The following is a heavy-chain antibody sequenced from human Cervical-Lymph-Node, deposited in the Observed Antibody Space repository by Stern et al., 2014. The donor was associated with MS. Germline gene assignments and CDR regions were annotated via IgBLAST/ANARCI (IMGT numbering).Heavy chain of an antibody. CDR3: ARGLQEGGTYFQH. CDR1: GFGFSSYA. D-gene: IGHD1-1*01. Sequence: VQLVESGGGVVQPGRSLRLSCAASGFGFSSYAMHWVRQAPGQGLEWVAVISDDGSNEYYADSVKGRFTISRDNSKNTMYLQMNSLRVEDTAVYFCARGLQEGGTYFQHWGQGTLVTVSS. V-gene: IGHV3-30*01. CDR2: ISDDGSNE. J-gene: IGHJ1*01.